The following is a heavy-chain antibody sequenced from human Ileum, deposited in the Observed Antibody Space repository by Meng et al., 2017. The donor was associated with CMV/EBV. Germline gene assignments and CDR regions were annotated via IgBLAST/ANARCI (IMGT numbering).Heavy chain of an antibody. CDR2: ISTSGSD. CDR1: ADFANTFY. D-gene: IGHD4-17*01. J-gene: IGHJ4*02. V-gene: IGHV4-4*07. CDR3: ARSGLRGIYVDY. Sequence: LRASAQVLVKPPEPLSPTCTVSADFANTFYWGWIPQPAGKGLQWIGRISTSGSDNYNPSLKSRVTMSVDTSKKQFSLKLSSVTAADTAVYYCARSGLRGIYVDYWGQGTLVTVSS.